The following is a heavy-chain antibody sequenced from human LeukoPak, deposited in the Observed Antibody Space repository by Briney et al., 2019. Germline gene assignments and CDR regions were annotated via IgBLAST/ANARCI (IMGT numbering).Heavy chain of an antibody. V-gene: IGHV3-23*01. J-gene: IGHJ3*02. CDR1: GFIFSSYA. CDR2: ISVSGGST. Sequence: GGSLRLSCAASGFIFSSYAMSWVRHAPGKGLEWVSAISVSGGSTYYADSVKGRFTVSRDNSKNTLYLQMNSLRAEDTAVYYCAKTLGEFTSAFDIWGQGTMVTVSS. D-gene: IGHD3-3*01. CDR3: AKTLGEFTSAFDI.